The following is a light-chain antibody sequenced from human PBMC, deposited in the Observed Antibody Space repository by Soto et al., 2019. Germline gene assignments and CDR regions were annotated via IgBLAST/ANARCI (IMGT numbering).Light chain of an antibody. V-gene: IGKV1-17*02. J-gene: IGKJ1*01. Sequence: INMTHSPPYVFASVGDGLIITWLVSQGVRNDLGWYQQKPGKAPKRLIYAASNLQSGVSSRFSGSGSGTEFTLAISNLQPDDFATYYCQQYETFSPWTFGQGTKVDI. CDR1: QGVRND. CDR3: QQYETFSPWT. CDR2: AAS.